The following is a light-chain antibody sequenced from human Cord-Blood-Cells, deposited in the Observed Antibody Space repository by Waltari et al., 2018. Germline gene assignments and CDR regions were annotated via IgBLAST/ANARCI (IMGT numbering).Light chain of an antibody. Sequence: QSALPQPASVSGSPGQSITILCTGTSSDVGGYNYVSWYQQHPGKAPKLMIYDVSNRPSGVSNRFSGSKSGNTASLTISGLQAEDEADYYCSSYTSSSTPVVFGGGTKLTVL. J-gene: IGLJ2*01. CDR2: DVS. CDR3: SSYTSSSTPVV. CDR1: SSDVGGYNY. V-gene: IGLV2-14*01.